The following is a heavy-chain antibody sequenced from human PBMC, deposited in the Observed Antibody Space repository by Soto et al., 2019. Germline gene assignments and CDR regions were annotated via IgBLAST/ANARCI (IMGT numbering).Heavy chain of an antibody. Sequence: QITLKESGPTLVKPTQTPTLTCTFSGFSLSTSGVGVGWIRQPPGKALEWLALIYWDDDKRYSPSLKSRLTITKDTSKNQVVLTMTNMDPVDTATYYCAHRRGYYDSSGYWFDPWGQGTLVTVSS. CDR3: AHRRGYYDSSGYWFDP. D-gene: IGHD3-22*01. V-gene: IGHV2-5*02. CDR1: GFSLSTSGVG. J-gene: IGHJ5*02. CDR2: IYWDDDK.